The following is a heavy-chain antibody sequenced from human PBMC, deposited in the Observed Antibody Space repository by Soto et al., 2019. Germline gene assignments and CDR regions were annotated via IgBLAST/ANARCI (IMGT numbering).Heavy chain of an antibody. CDR2: IIPIFGTA. CDR1: GGTFSSYA. V-gene: IGHV1-69*01. D-gene: IGHD2-2*01. CDR3: ARGYCSSTSCYGDAFDI. Sequence: QVQLVQSGAEVKKPGSSVKVSCKASGGTFSSYAISWVRQAPGQGLEWMGGIIPIFGTANYAQKFQGRVTITEDEYTSTAYMELSSLRSDDTAVYYCARGYCSSTSCYGDAFDIWGQGTMVTVSS. J-gene: IGHJ3*02.